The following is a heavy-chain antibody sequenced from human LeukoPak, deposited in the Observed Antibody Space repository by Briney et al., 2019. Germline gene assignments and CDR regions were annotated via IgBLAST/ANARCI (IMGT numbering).Heavy chain of an antibody. Sequence: PGGSLRLSCAASGFTFSSYGMHWVRQAPGKGLEWVAFIRYDGSNKYYADSVKGRFTISRDNSKNTLYLQMNSLRAEDTAVYYCAKLPDYDFWSGPERDYWGQGTLVTVSS. CDR1: GFTFSSYG. D-gene: IGHD3-3*01. J-gene: IGHJ4*02. V-gene: IGHV3-30*02. CDR3: AKLPDYDFWSGPERDY. CDR2: IRYDGSNK.